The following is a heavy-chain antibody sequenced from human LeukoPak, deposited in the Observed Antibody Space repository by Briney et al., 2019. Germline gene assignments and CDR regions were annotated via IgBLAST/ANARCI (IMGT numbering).Heavy chain of an antibody. J-gene: IGHJ5*02. CDR1: GFTFSDHW. Sequence: GESLRLSCGASGFTFSDHWMHWVRQAPGKGLVWVSGIDTHGSTTRYADSVKGRFTISRDNAKNTLYLQMNTLRAEDTAVYYCARDRPHKWFEPWGQGTLVSVSS. CDR2: IDTHGSTT. CDR3: ARDRPHKWFEP. V-gene: IGHV3-74*01.